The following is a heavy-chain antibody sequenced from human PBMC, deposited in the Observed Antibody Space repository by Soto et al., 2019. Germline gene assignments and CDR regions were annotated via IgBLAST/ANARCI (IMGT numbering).Heavy chain of an antibody. V-gene: IGHV3-21*01. J-gene: IGHJ3*02. CDR1: GFTFSSYS. D-gene: IGHD5-18*01. Sequence: GGSLRLSCAASGFTFSSYSMNWVRQAPGKGLEWVSSISSSSSYIYYADSVKGRFTISRDNAKNSLYLQMNSLRAEDTAVYYCARPFPVGEGYSYGYGFGADAFDIWGQGTMVTVSS. CDR2: ISSSSSYI. CDR3: ARPFPVGEGYSYGYGFGADAFDI.